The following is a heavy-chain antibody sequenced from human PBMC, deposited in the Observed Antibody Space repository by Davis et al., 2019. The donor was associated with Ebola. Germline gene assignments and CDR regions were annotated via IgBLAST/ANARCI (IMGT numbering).Heavy chain of an antibody. J-gene: IGHJ5*02. Sequence: HTGGSLRLSCAASGFTFSSYWMHWVRQAPGKGLVWVSRINSDGSSTSYADSVKGRFTISRDNAKNSLYLQMNSLRAEDTAVYYCARVPARYYDSSGYYSHWFDPWGQGTLVTVSS. V-gene: IGHV3-74*01. D-gene: IGHD3-22*01. CDR3: ARVPARYYDSSGYYSHWFDP. CDR1: GFTFSSYW. CDR2: INSDGSST.